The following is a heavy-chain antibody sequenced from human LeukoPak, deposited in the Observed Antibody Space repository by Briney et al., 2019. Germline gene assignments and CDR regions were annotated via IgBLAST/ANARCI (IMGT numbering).Heavy chain of an antibody. CDR3: ARLSYCSGGTCYHDY. CDR2: IYYSGNT. V-gene: IGHV4-39*01. J-gene: IGHJ4*02. CDR1: GDSISSADYY. D-gene: IGHD2-15*01. Sequence: ASQTLSLTCTVSGDSISSADYYWSWIRQPPGKGLEWIGTIYYSGNTYYNPSLRSRVTISVDTSKNQFSLKVSSVTAADTAVYYCARLSYCSGGTCYHDYWGQGTLVTVSS.